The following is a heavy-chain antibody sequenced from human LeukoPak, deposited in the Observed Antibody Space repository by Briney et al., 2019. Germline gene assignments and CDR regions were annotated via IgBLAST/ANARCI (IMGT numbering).Heavy chain of an antibody. CDR1: GFTFSSYS. J-gene: IGHJ6*03. CDR2: VSSISTYI. Sequence: PGGSLRLSCAASGFTFSSYSMNWVRQAPGKGLEWVSSVSSISTYIYYPDSMKGRFTISRDNAKNSLYLQMNSLRAEDTAVYYCAREGPAASTSFYYFMDVWGKGTTVTVSS. V-gene: IGHV3-21*01. D-gene: IGHD2-2*01. CDR3: AREGPAASTSFYYFMDV.